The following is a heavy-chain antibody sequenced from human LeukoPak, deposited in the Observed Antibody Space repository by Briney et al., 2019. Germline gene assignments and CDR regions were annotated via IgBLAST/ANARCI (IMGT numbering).Heavy chain of an antibody. CDR1: GFTFTSSA. CDR2: IVVGSGNT. D-gene: IGHD1-26*01. V-gene: IGHV1-58*01. J-gene: IGHJ4*02. Sequence: GASVKVSCKASGFTFTSSAVQWVRQARGQRLEWIGWIVVGSGNTNYAQKFQERVTITRDMSTSTAYMELSSLRSEDTAVYYCAADPNSGSYFAAGYWGQGTLVTVSS. CDR3: AADPNSGSYFAAGY.